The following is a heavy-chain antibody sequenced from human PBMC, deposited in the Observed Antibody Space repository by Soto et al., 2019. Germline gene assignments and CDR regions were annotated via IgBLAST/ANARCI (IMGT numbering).Heavy chain of an antibody. V-gene: IGHV3-48*01. Sequence: VGSLRLSCVTSGFTFSNYDLIWVRQAPGRGLEWLSYITRSSGTIYYADSVKGRFTISRDNAKNSLYLQMNSLRAEDTAVYYCVREPPGHMLGFDYWGRGTLVTVSS. J-gene: IGHJ4*02. CDR1: GFTFSNYD. D-gene: IGHD3-10*02. CDR3: VREPPGHMLGFDY. CDR2: ITRSSGTI.